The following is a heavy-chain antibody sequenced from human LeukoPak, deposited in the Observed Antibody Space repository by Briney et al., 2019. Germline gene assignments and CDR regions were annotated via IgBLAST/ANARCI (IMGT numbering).Heavy chain of an antibody. CDR1: GFTFSSYG. CDR3: AKDFYCSSTSCPKYY. Sequence: GRSLRLSCAASGFTFSSYGMHWVRQAPGKGLEWVAVISYDGSNKYYADSVKGRFTISRDNSKNTLYLQMNSLRAEDTAVYDCAKDFYCSSTSCPKYYWGQGTLVTVSS. CDR2: ISYDGSNK. D-gene: IGHD2-2*01. V-gene: IGHV3-30*18. J-gene: IGHJ4*02.